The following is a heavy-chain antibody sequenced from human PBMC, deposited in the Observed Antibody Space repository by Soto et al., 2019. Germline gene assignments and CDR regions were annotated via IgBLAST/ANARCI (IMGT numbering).Heavy chain of an antibody. Sequence: QVQLQESGPGLVKPSETLSLTCGVSGGSVSSNWWSWVRQSPGKGLEWIGEIFHSGSTNYNPSLKSRVTMSLDKTKNQFSLKLGPVTAADTAVYYCARPLLLGGVSVRAFTIWGQGTMVTVSS. V-gene: IGHV4-4*02. D-gene: IGHD3-16*02. J-gene: IGHJ3*02. CDR1: GGSVSSNW. CDR3: ARPLLLGGVSVRAFTI. CDR2: IFHSGST.